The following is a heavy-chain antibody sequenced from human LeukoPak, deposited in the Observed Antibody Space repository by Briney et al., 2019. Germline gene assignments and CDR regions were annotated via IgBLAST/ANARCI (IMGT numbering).Heavy chain of an antibody. V-gene: IGHV1-18*01. Sequence: ASVKVSCKASGYTFTSYGISWVRQAPGQGLEWMGWISAYNGNTNYAQKPQGRVTMTTDTSTSTAYMELRSLRSDDTAVYYCARDPPQLRFLEWLRTYGMDVWGQGTTVTVSS. CDR1: GYTFTSYG. D-gene: IGHD3-3*01. CDR3: ARDPPQLRFLEWLRTYGMDV. CDR2: ISAYNGNT. J-gene: IGHJ6*02.